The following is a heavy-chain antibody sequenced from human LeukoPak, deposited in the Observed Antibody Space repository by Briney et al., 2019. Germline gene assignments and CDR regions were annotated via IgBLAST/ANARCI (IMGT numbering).Heavy chain of an antibody. CDR2: ISDSAVGT. D-gene: IGHD3-3*01. CDR3: VAQPNYDFWSGLIDY. Sequence: GGSLRLSCATSGFTFSNYAMSWVRQAPGKGLEWVSIISDSAVGTYYADSVKGRFTISRDNSRNTLYLQMNSLRAEDTAVYYCVAQPNYDFWSGLIDYWGQGTLVTVSS. J-gene: IGHJ4*02. V-gene: IGHV3-23*01. CDR1: GFTFSNYA.